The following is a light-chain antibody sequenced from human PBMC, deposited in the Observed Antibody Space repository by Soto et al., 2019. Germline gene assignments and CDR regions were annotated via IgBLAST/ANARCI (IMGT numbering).Light chain of an antibody. CDR3: SSYTSTNTWV. CDR2: EVS. Sequence: QSALTQPASVSGSPGQSITISCTGTSSDVGGHNYVSWYQQHPGKAPKFMIFEVSNRPSGVSNRFSGSKSGKTASLTISGLQAEDEADYYCSSYTSTNTWVFGGGTKLTV. V-gene: IGLV2-14*01. J-gene: IGLJ3*02. CDR1: SSDVGGHNY.